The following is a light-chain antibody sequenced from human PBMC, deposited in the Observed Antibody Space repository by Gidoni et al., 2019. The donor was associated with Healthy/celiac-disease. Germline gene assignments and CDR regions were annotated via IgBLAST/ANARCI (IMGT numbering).Light chain of an antibody. CDR3: HQRSNRPPLT. CDR2: DAS. V-gene: IGKV3-11*01. J-gene: IGKJ4*01. Sequence: EIVFTQSPATLSLSPGERATLSCRASQSVLSYFAWYQQKPGQPPRLLIYDASNRATGIPARFSGSGSGTDFSITIISREPEDVAVYYCHQRSNRPPLTFGGGTKVEIK. CDR1: QSVLSY.